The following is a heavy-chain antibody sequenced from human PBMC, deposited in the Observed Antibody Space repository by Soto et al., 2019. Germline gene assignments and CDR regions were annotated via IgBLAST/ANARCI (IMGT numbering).Heavy chain of an antibody. Sequence: KPSETLSLTCAVSGGSISSGGYSWSWIRQPPGKGLEWIGYIYHSGSTYYNPSLKSRVTISVDRSKNQFSLKLSSVTAADTAVYYCARENYYDSSGYYSGSFDPWGQGTLVTVSS. CDR1: GGSISSGGYS. CDR3: ARENYYDSSGYYSGSFDP. D-gene: IGHD3-22*01. CDR2: IYHSGST. V-gene: IGHV4-30-2*01. J-gene: IGHJ5*02.